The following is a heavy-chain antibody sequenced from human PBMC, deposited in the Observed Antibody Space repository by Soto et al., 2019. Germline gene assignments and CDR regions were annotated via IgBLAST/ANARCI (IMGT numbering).Heavy chain of an antibody. V-gene: IGHV3-23*01. CDR1: GFTFNNV. J-gene: IGHJ4*02. CDR2: INTSGGNS. CDR3: AKRAVVGAARYFDY. D-gene: IGHD2-15*01. Sequence: PGGSLRLSCAASGFTFNNVMSWVRQAPGKGLEWVSTINTSGGNSYYPDSVKGRFTISRDNSKNTLYLQMNSLRAEDTAVYYCAKRAVVGAARYFDYWGLGTLVTVSS.